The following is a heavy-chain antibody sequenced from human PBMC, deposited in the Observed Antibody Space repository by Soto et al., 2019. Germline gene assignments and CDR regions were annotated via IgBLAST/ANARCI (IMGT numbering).Heavy chain of an antibody. CDR2: IYISGST. CDR1: VDSITTYY. Sequence: PSETLSLTCTVSVDSITTYYWSWIRQPAGKGLEWIGRIYISGSTNYNPSLKSRATMSVDTSKNQFSLKVRSVTAADTAVYYCASALLDYGDYYFDNWGQGTLVTVSS. J-gene: IGHJ4*02. CDR3: ASALLDYGDYYFDN. D-gene: IGHD4-17*01. V-gene: IGHV4-4*07.